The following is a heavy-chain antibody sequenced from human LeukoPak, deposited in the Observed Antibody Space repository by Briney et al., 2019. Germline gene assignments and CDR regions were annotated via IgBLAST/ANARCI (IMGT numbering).Heavy chain of an antibody. V-gene: IGHV1-2*06. D-gene: IGHD4-17*01. CDR2: INPNSGDT. Sequence: ASVKVSCKASGYTFTGYHMHWVRQAPGQGLEWMGRINPNSGDTNYAQKFQGRVTMTRDTSISTAYMELSRLRSDDTAVYYCARDDGDYDPFDYWGQGTLVTVSS. J-gene: IGHJ4*02. CDR3: ARDDGDYDPFDY. CDR1: GYTFTGYH.